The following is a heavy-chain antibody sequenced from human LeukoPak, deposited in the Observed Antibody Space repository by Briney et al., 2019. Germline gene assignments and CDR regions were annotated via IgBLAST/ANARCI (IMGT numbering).Heavy chain of an antibody. CDR3: AKDVAVAGTNWFDP. CDR2: ISGRGGST. J-gene: IGHJ5*02. V-gene: IGHV3-23*01. Sequence: GGSLRLSCAASGFTFSSYAMSWVRQAPGKGLEWVSAISGRGGSTYYADSVKGRFTISRDNSKNTLYLQMNSLRAEDTAVYYCAKDVAVAGTNWFDPWGQGTLVTVSS. CDR1: GFTFSSYA. D-gene: IGHD6-19*01.